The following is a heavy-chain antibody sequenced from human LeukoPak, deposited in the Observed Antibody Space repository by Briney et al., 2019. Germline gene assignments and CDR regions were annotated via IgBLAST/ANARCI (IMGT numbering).Heavy chain of an antibody. J-gene: IGHJ4*02. V-gene: IGHV3-15*01. CDR1: GFTFSNAW. D-gene: IGHD2/OR15-2a*01. CDR2: IKSQNDGGTI. Sequence: GGSLRLSCAASGFTFSNAWMSWVRQAPGKGLEWVGRIKSQNDGGTIDYGAPVKGRFTVSRDDSKNTLYVQMNSLKIEDTAVYYCITTTFYYGGKGYWGQGTLVIVSS. CDR3: ITTTFYYGGKGY.